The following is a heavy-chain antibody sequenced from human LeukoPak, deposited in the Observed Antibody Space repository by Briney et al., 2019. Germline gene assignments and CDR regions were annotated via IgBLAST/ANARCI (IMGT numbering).Heavy chain of an antibody. CDR1: GFTFSSYA. V-gene: IGHV3-23*01. D-gene: IGHD2-2*01. CDR2: ISGSGGST. CDR3: AKITCSSTSCYLGY. Sequence: GGSLRLSCVASGFTFSSYAMSWVRQAPGKGLEWVSAISGSGGSTYYADSVKGRFTISRDNSKNTLYLQMNSLRAEDTAVYYCAKITCSSTSCYLGYWGQGTLVTVSS. J-gene: IGHJ4*02.